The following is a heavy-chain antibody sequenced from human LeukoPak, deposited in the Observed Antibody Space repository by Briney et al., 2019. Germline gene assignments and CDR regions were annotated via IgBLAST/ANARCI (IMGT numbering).Heavy chain of an antibody. J-gene: IGHJ4*02. CDR1: GGTFSSFA. CDR3: ARGGARYSGTSPNWFDY. Sequence: SVKVSCKASGGTFSSFAISWVRRAPGQGLEWMGGIIPIFGTADYAQMFQGRVTITTDESTSTAYMELSSLRSEDTAVYYCARGGARYSGTSPNWFDYWGQGTLVTVSS. CDR2: IIPIFGTA. V-gene: IGHV1-69*05. D-gene: IGHD1-26*01.